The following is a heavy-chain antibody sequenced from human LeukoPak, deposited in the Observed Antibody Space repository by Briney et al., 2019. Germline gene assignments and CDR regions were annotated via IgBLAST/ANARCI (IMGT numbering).Heavy chain of an antibody. J-gene: IGHJ4*02. Sequence: ASVKVSCKASGYTFTDYYMHWVRQAPRQGFEWMGRINPNDGDTNYAQKFQGRVTMTRDTSISTAHMEVSRLRSDDTAVYYCARANFLYCSSSTCLFDYWGQGTLVTVSS. V-gene: IGHV1-2*06. D-gene: IGHD2-2*01. CDR3: ARANFLYCSSSTCLFDY. CDR2: INPNDGDT. CDR1: GYTFTDYY.